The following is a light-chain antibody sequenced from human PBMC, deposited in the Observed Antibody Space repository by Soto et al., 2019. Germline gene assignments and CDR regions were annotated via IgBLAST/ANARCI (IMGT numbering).Light chain of an antibody. CDR1: QGISSY. Sequence: AIQFTQSPSSLSASVGDRVTITCRASQGISSYLAWYQQKPGKAPKLLIYAASTLQSGVPSRFSGSGSGTDFTLTISSXQPEDFASYYCLQDYNYPYTFGQGTKVDIK. V-gene: IGKV1-6*01. J-gene: IGKJ2*01. CDR3: LQDYNYPYT. CDR2: AAS.